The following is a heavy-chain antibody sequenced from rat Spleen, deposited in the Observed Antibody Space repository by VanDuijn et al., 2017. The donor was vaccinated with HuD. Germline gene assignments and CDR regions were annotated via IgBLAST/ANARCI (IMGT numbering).Heavy chain of an antibody. CDR2: ITPGGDNS. CDR3: ARHALMYTTDPFVY. Sequence: EVQLVESGGGLVQPGRSMKLSCAASGFTFSNYYMAWVRQAPTKGLEWVASITPGGDNSYYRDSVKGRFTISRDDAKSTLYLQMDGLRSEDTATYYCARHALMYTTDPFVYWGQGTLVTVSS. D-gene: IGHD1-6*01. V-gene: IGHV5-25*01. CDR1: GFTFSNYY. J-gene: IGHJ3*01.